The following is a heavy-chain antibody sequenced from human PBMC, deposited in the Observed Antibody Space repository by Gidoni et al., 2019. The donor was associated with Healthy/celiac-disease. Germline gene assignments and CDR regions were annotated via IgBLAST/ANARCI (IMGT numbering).Heavy chain of an antibody. CDR3: AREVGYGSGSRWFDP. CDR2: MGYSGST. D-gene: IGHD3-10*01. CDR1: GGSISRGGYY. Sequence: QVHLQQSVPGLVKPSQTLFLTCTVSGGSISRGGYYWAWIRKHPGKGLVWIGYMGYSGSTYYNPSFKSPLTISVDTSKNQFSLKLSSEPAADRAVYYCAREVGYGSGSRWFDPWGQGTLVTVSS. J-gene: IGHJ5*02. V-gene: IGHV4-31*01.